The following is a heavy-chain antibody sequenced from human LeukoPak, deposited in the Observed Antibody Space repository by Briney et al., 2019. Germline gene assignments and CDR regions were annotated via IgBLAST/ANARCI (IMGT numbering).Heavy chain of an antibody. V-gene: IGHV3-30*02. Sequence: PGGSLRLSCAASGFTFSSYGMHWVRQAPGKGLEWVAFIRYDGSNKYYADSVKGRFTISRDNSKNTLYLQMNSLRAEDTALYYCAKDPTFLDLGYCSSTSCYHHYFDYWGQGTLVTVSS. CDR1: GFTFSSYG. J-gene: IGHJ4*02. D-gene: IGHD2-2*01. CDR2: IRYDGSNK. CDR3: AKDPTFLDLGYCSSTSCYHHYFDY.